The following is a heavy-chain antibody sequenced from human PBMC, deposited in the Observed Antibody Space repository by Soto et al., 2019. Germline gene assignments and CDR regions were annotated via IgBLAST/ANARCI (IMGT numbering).Heavy chain of an antibody. CDR2: ISSSSSVI. V-gene: IGHV3-48*01. J-gene: IGHJ6*03. Sequence: PGGSLRLSCATSGFILSDCAMNWVRQAPGKGLEWVSYISSSSSVIDYAETVKGRFTVSRDNARNSLYLQMNSLRAEDTAVYYCARDLSWGSNWYYYMDVWGKGTTVTVSS. CDR3: ARDLSWGSNWYYYMDV. D-gene: IGHD7-27*01. CDR1: GFILSDCA.